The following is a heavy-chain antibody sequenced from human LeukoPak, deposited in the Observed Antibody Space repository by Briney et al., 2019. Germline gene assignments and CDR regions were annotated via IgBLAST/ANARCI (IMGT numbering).Heavy chain of an antibody. V-gene: IGHV1-58*02. Sequence: SVKVSCKASGFSFINSAMQWVRQARGQRLEWIGWIVVGSGNTNYAQKFQGRVTITRDMSTNTAYMELSSLRSDDTAVYYCAATSTYGGLTSYYYAIDVWGQGTTVTVSS. CDR3: AATSTYGGLTSYYYAIDV. CDR2: IVVGSGNT. D-gene: IGHD4-23*01. CDR1: GFSFINSA. J-gene: IGHJ6*02.